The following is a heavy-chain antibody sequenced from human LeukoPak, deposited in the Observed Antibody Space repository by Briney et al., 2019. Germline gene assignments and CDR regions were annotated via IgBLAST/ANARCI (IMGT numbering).Heavy chain of an antibody. D-gene: IGHD3-10*01. Sequence: GGSLRLSCAASGFTFSSYSMNWVRQAPGKGLEWVSSISSSSSYIYYADSVKGQFTISRDNAKNSLYLQMNSLRAEDTAVYYCARGITMVRGVIPYYFDYWGRGTLVTVSS. CDR1: GFTFSSYS. CDR2: ISSSSSYI. J-gene: IGHJ4*02. V-gene: IGHV3-21*01. CDR3: ARGITMVRGVIPYYFDY.